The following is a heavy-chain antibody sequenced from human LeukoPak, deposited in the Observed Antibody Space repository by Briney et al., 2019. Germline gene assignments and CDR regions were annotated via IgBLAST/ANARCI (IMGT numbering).Heavy chain of an antibody. Sequence: PSETLSLTCIVSGGSISGYYWVWIRQPPGKGLEWIGYIYHSGSTYYNPSLKSRVTISVDRSKNQFSLKLSSVTAADTAVYYCARASRKDYYDSSGYYYVGAFDIWGQGTMVTVSS. D-gene: IGHD3-22*01. CDR1: GGSISGYY. J-gene: IGHJ3*02. CDR2: IYHSGST. CDR3: ARASRKDYYDSSGYYYVGAFDI. V-gene: IGHV4-59*12.